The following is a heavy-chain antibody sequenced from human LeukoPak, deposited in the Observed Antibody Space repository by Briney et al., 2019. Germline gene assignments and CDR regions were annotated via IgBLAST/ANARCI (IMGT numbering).Heavy chain of an antibody. CDR3: AKDMALGGITIFGVVIGFDY. CDR2: ISWNSGSI. D-gene: IGHD3-3*01. J-gene: IGHJ4*02. CDR1: GFTFDDYA. Sequence: GGSLRLSCAASGFTFDDYAMHWVRQAPGKGLEWVSGISWNSGSIGYADSVKGRFTTSRDNAKNSLYLQMNSLRAEDTALYYCAKDMALGGITIFGVVIGFDYWGQGTLVTVSS. V-gene: IGHV3-9*01.